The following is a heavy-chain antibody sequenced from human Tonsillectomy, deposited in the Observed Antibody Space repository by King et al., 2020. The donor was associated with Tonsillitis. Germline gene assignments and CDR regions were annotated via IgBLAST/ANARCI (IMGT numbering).Heavy chain of an antibody. Sequence: VQLVQSGGGVVQPERSLRLSCAASGFTFSSYGFHWVRQAPGKGLEWVAIISYDGSNKYYADSVKGRFIISRDNSKNTVYLQMSSLRADDTAVYYCARDHIAPADSWGQGTLVTVSS. V-gene: IGHV3-33*01. J-gene: IGHJ4*02. CDR3: ARDHIAPADS. D-gene: IGHD6-13*01. CDR1: GFTFSSYG. CDR2: ISYDGSNK.